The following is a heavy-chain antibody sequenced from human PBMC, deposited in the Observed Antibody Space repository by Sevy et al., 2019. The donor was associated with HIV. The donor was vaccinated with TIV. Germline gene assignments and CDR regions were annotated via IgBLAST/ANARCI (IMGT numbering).Heavy chain of an antibody. D-gene: IGHD3-3*01. CDR3: AKETTIFGVVTPIDY. CDR2: IRYDGSNK. Sequence: GGSLRLSCAASGFTFSSYGMHWVRQAPGKGLEWVAFIRYDGSNKYYADSVKGRFTISRDNSKNTLYLQMNSLRAEDTAVYYCAKETTIFGVVTPIDYWGQGTLVTVSS. J-gene: IGHJ4*02. CDR1: GFTFSSYG. V-gene: IGHV3-30*02.